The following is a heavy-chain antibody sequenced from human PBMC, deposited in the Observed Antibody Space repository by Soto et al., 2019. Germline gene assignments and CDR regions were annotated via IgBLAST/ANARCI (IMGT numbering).Heavy chain of an antibody. D-gene: IGHD6-13*01. Sequence: QVQLVQSGAEVKKPGSSVKVSCKASGGTFSSYTISWVRQAPGQGLEWMGRIIPILGIANYAQKFQGRVTITADKSTSTAYMELSSLRSEDTAVYYCARGRGAEQQLVPYYYYYGMDVWGQGTTVTVSS. V-gene: IGHV1-69*02. CDR1: GGTFSSYT. CDR2: IIPILGIA. CDR3: ARGRGAEQQLVPYYYYYGMDV. J-gene: IGHJ6*02.